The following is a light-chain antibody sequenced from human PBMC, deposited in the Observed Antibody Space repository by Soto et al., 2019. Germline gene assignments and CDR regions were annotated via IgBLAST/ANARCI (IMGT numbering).Light chain of an antibody. J-gene: IGKJ5*01. CDR3: QQYSSSPYT. V-gene: IGKV3-20*01. CDR1: QGVSSY. Sequence: EIVLTQSPATLSLSPGERATLSCRASQGVSSYLAWYQQKPGQAPRLLIYDASSRATGIPDRFSGSGSGTDFSLTISRLEPEDFAVYYCQQYSSSPYTFGQGTRLEI. CDR2: DAS.